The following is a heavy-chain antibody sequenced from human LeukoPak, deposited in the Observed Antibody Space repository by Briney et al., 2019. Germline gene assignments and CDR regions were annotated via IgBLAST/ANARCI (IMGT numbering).Heavy chain of an antibody. CDR1: GFTFNSYW. D-gene: IGHD6-6*01. CDR3: ARGARTANFDY. Sequence: GGSLRLSCAASGFTFNSYWMTWVRQAPGKGLDWVANIKQDGSDKYYVDSVKGRFTISRDNAKNSLYLQMNSLRTEDTAVYYCARGARTANFDYWGQGTLVTVSS. CDR2: IKQDGSDK. V-gene: IGHV3-7*04. J-gene: IGHJ4*02.